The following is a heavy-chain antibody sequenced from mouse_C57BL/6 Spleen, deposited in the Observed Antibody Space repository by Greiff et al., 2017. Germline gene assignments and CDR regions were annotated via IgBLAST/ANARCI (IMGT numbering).Heavy chain of an antibody. J-gene: IGHJ4*01. CDR3: ASSLRWLLRKGYARDY. Sequence: EVTLMESGGGLLQPGGSLSLSCAASGFTFTDYYMSWVRQPPGKALEWLGFIRHKANGYTTEYRASVKGRFTISRDKSKSMLYLQMNALRTEDSATYYCASSLRWLLRKGYARDYWGQGTSVTVSS. CDR2: IRHKANGYTT. D-gene: IGHD2-3*01. V-gene: IGHV7-3*01. CDR1: GFTFTDYY.